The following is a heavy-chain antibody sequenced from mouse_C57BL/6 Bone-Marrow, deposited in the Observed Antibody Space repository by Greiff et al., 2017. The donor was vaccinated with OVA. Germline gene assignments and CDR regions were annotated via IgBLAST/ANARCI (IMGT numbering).Heavy chain of an antibody. J-gene: IGHJ4*01. Sequence: EVQRVESGGGLVQPGGSLKLSCAASGFTFSGFYMYWIRQTPEKRLEWVAYISNGGGSTYYPDTVKGRFTISRDNAKNTLYLQMSRLKSEDTAMYYCARLDAMDYWGQGTSVTVSS. V-gene: IGHV5-12*01. CDR3: ARLDAMDY. CDR1: GFTFSGFY. CDR2: ISNGGGST.